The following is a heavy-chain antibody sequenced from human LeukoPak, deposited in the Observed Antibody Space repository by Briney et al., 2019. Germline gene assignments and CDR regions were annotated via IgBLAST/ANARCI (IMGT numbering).Heavy chain of an antibody. CDR3: ARAGSRSWFGGWFDP. CDR2: IYYSGSP. V-gene: IGHV4-59*01. CDR1: GGSISGYY. Sequence: SETLSLTCTVSGGSISGYYWNWIRHPPGKGLEWIGYIYYSGSPNYNSSLKSRDTISVHMSKNQVSLKLRSVTAADTAVYYCARAGSRSWFGGWFDPWGQGMLATVSS. D-gene: IGHD6-13*01. J-gene: IGHJ5*02.